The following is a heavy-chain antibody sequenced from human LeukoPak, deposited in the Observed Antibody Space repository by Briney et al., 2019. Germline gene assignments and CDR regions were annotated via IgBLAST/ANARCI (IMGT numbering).Heavy chain of an antibody. CDR2: ISYSGSS. CDR3: ARSLGDLLFGY. Sequence: SETLSLTCSVSGGSMSGHYWSWIRQPPGKGLEWIGYISYSGSSNYNPSLKSRVTISVDTSKHQFSLKLSSVTAADTAVYYCARSLGDLLFGYWGQGTLVTVSS. V-gene: IGHV4-59*08. J-gene: IGHJ4*02. D-gene: IGHD3-10*01. CDR1: GGSMSGHY.